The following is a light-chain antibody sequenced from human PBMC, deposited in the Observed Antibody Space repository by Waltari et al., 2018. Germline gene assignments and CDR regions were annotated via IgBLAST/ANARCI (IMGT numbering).Light chain of an antibody. J-gene: IGKJ1*01. CDR2: AAS. V-gene: IGKV1-9*01. CDR1: QDISSY. CDR3: QQPYFYPRT. Sequence: DIQLTQSPSFLSASVGDRVTITCRASQDISSYLAGYQQKPGNAPQFLIYAASTLQSGVPARFSGSGSGTEFTLTISSLQPEDFATYYCQQPYFYPRTFGQGTKVDIK.